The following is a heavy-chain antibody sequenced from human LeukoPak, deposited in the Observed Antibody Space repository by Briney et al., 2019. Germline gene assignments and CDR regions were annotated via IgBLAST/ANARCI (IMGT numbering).Heavy chain of an antibody. Sequence: SETLSLTCTVSGGSVSPLYWSWIRQPPGKGLEFIGHIYYSGTTNYNPSLKSRVTLSVDTSKNQFSLKLSSVTAADTAVYYCARGGVAAKYYFDSWGQGTLVTVSS. J-gene: IGHJ4*02. D-gene: IGHD3-10*01. CDR3: ARGGVAAKYYFDS. CDR2: IYYSGTT. CDR1: GGSVSPLY. V-gene: IGHV4-59*02.